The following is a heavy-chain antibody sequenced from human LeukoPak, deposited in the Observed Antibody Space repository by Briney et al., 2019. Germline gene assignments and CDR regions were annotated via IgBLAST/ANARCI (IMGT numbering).Heavy chain of an antibody. CDR3: ARAGYCSGGSCYSIAWFDP. CDR2: FYHGGST. Sequence: SETLSLTCTVSGYSISTGYYWDWIRQPPGKGLEWIGTFYHGGSTYYNPSLKSRVTISVDTSKNQFSLKLSSVTAADTAVYYCARAGYCSGGSCYSIAWFDPWGQGTLVTVSS. D-gene: IGHD2-15*01. V-gene: IGHV4-38-2*02. CDR1: GYSISTGYY. J-gene: IGHJ5*02.